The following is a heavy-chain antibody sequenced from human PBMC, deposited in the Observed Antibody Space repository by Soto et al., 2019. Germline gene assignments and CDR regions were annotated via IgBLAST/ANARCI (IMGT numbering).Heavy chain of an antibody. Sequence: GGSLRLSCAASGFTFSNYAMHWVRQAPGKGLEWVALIAYDGSNKYADSVEGRFTISRDNSKNTLYMQMNSLRAEDTAVFYCARGRAIDCSGPSCFFYYVMDVWGQGTTVTVSS. CDR3: ARGRAIDCSGPSCFFYYVMDV. CDR2: IAYDGSNK. CDR1: GFTFSNYA. D-gene: IGHD2-2*01. J-gene: IGHJ6*02. V-gene: IGHV3-30-3*01.